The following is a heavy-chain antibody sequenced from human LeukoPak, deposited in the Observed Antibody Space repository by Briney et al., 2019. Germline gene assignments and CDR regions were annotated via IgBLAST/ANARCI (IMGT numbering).Heavy chain of an antibody. Sequence: SETLSLTCTVSGGSISSYYWSWIRQPPGKGLEWIGYIYYSGSTNYNPSLKSRVTISVDTSKNQFSLKLSSVTAADTAVYYCARDSADFDWLLPFDYWGQGTLVTVSS. V-gene: IGHV4-59*12. CDR2: IYYSGST. CDR1: GGSISSYY. J-gene: IGHJ4*02. D-gene: IGHD3-9*01. CDR3: ARDSADFDWLLPFDY.